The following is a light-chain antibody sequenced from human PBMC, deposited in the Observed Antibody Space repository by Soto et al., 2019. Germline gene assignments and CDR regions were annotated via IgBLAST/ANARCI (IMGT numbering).Light chain of an antibody. CDR1: QSISSY. V-gene: IGKV1-39*01. CDR2: APS. Sequence: DIQMTQCPSSLSASVGDRVTITCRASQSISSYLNWYQQKPGKAPKLLIYAPSNLQSGVPSRFSGSGSGTDFTLTISSLQPEDFATYYCQQNYGTPPTFGQGTKVEIK. CDR3: QQNYGTPPT. J-gene: IGKJ1*01.